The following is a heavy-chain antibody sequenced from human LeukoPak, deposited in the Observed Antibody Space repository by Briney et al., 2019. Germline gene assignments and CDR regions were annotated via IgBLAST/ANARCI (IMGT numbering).Heavy chain of an antibody. Sequence: SQTLSLTCTVSGGSISSGSYYWSWIRQPAGKGLEWIGRIYTSGSTNYNPSLKSRVTISVDTSKNQFSLKLSSVTAADTAVYYCARDLEGCCSSTSCYGWFDPWGQGTLVTVSS. CDR2: IYTSGST. CDR1: GGSISSGSYY. J-gene: IGHJ5*02. V-gene: IGHV4-61*02. D-gene: IGHD2-2*01. CDR3: ARDLEGCCSSTSCYGWFDP.